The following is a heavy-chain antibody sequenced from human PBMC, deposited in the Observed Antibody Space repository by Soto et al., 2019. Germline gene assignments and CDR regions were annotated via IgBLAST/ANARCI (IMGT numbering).Heavy chain of an antibody. V-gene: IGHV4-34*01. J-gene: IGHJ3*02. Sequence: SETLSLTCAVYGGSFSGYYWSWIRQPPGKGLEWIGEINHSGSTNYNPSLKSRVTISVDTSKNQFSLKLSSVTAADTAVYYCARQLVVPAATGPADAFDIWGQGTMVTVSS. CDR1: GGSFSGYY. CDR3: ARQLVVPAATGPADAFDI. CDR2: INHSGST. D-gene: IGHD2-2*01.